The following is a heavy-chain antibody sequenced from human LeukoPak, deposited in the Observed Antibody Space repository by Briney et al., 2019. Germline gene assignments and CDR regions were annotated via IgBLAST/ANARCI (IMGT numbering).Heavy chain of an antibody. CDR3: ARDPGAFPYFFDS. V-gene: IGHV3-21*04. CDR2: ISSSSSYI. J-gene: IGHJ4*02. Sequence: GGSLRLSCAASGFTFSSYSMNWVRQAPGKGLEWVSSISSSSSYIYYADSVKGRFTISRDNAKSTLYLQMNSLRVEDTAVYFCARDPGAFPYFFDSWGQGTLVTVSS. CDR1: GFTFSSYS. D-gene: IGHD4/OR15-4a*01.